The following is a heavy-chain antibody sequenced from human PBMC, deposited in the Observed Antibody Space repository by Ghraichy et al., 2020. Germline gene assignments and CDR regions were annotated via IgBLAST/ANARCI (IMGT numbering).Heavy chain of an antibody. CDR2: VSGGGGWL. CDR3: TRDANGYHRPIDS. V-gene: IGHV3-23*01. J-gene: IGHJ4*02. D-gene: IGHD2-8*01. Sequence: GGSLRLSCAVSGFDLKNYAMSWVRQAPGKGLEWVSTVSGGGGWLNYTDSVRGRFIVSRDNSRDRVYLQMTNLRVDDTALYYCTRDANGYHRPIDSWGQGTLVIVSS. CDR1: GFDLKNYA.